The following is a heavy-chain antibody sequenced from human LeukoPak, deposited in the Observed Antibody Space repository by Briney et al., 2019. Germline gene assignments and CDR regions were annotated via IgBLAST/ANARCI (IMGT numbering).Heavy chain of an antibody. V-gene: IGHV4-59*12. CDR1: GGSISSYY. CDR2: IYYSGST. CDR3: ARDGVGASGY. D-gene: IGHD1-26*01. J-gene: IGHJ4*02. Sequence: PSETLSLTCTVSGGSISSYYWSWIRQPPGKGLEWIGYIYYSGSTLYNPSLKSRVTISVDTSKNQFSLKLNSVTAADTADYYCARDGVGASGYWGQGTLVTVSS.